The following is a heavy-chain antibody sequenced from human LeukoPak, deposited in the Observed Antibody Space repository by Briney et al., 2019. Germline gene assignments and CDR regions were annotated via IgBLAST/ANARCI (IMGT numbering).Heavy chain of an antibody. Sequence: ASVKVSCKASGYTFTSYDINWVRQATGQGLEWMGWMNPNSGNTGYAQKFQGRVTITRNTSISTAYMELSSLRSEDTAVYYCARRRAGSSWKTFDYWGQGTLVTVSS. J-gene: IGHJ4*02. V-gene: IGHV1-8*03. CDR1: GYTFTSYD. CDR3: ARRRAGSSWKTFDY. D-gene: IGHD6-13*01. CDR2: MNPNSGNT.